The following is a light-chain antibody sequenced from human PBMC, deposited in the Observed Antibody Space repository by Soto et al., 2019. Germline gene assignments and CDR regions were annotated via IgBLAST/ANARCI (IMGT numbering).Light chain of an antibody. CDR2: VAS. Sequence: IVMAHSPATQSVSAGDRATLSCRASQTINGNLAWYQRKPGQAPRLLIYVASTRATGIPARFSGSGSGTEFTLTISILQSEDFAVYYCQQYYNWPLTFGQGTRLEIK. CDR3: QQYYNWPLT. V-gene: IGKV3-15*01. J-gene: IGKJ5*01. CDR1: QTINGN.